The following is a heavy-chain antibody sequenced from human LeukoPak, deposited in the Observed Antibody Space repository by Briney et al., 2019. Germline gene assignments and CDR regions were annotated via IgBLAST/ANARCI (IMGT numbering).Heavy chain of an antibody. D-gene: IGHD3-10*01. CDR2: IYYSGST. CDR3: ARVGLTMVRGVIITDAFDI. Sequence: SETLSLTCTVSGGSISSSSYYWGWIRQPPGKGLEWIGSIYYSGSTYYNPSLKSRVTISVDTSKNQFSLKLSSVTAADTAVYYCARVGLTMVRGVIITDAFDIWGQGTMVTVSS. CDR1: GGSISSSSYY. J-gene: IGHJ3*02. V-gene: IGHV4-39*07.